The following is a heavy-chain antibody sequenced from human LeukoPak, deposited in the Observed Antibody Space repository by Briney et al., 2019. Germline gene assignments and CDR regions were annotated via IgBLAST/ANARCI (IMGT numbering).Heavy chain of an antibody. Sequence: VASVKVSFKASGYTFTSYAISWVRQAPGQGLEWMGWIRARNGDTNHAQQLQGRVTMTTDTSTRTAYMELRSLRSEDTAVYYCARGEFICTINTCYASALDSWGQGTLVTVSS. CDR1: GYTFTSYA. CDR3: ARGEFICTINTCYASALDS. CDR2: IRARNGDT. J-gene: IGHJ4*02. D-gene: IGHD2-2*01. V-gene: IGHV1-18*01.